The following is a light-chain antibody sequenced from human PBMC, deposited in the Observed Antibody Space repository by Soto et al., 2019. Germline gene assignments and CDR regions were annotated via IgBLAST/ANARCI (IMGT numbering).Light chain of an antibody. CDR2: GAS. CDR1: QSITSGY. Sequence: EIVLTQSPGTLSLSPGERATLSCRASQSITSGYLAWYQQKPGQAPRLLIYGASSRATGIPDRFNGSGSGTDFTLTISRLEPEDFALYYCQQYGSSPLTFGGGTRVEIK. CDR3: QQYGSSPLT. J-gene: IGKJ4*01. V-gene: IGKV3-20*01.